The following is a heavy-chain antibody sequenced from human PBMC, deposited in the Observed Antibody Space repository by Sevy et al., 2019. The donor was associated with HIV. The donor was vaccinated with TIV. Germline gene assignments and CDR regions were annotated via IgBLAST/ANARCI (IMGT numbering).Heavy chain of an antibody. J-gene: IGHJ4*02. D-gene: IGHD3-16*01. V-gene: IGHV1-18*01. CDR1: GYIFTSYG. CDR2: ISPYKGTT. CDR3: ARDRDYDYIWGTFPYRDF. Sequence: ASVKVSCKASGYIFTSYGISWVRQAPGRGLEWVGWISPYKGTTNYAQKFQGRVTMTTDTSTFTVNMQLRSLRSDDTDIYYCARDRDYDYIWGTFPYRDFWGQGTLVTVSS.